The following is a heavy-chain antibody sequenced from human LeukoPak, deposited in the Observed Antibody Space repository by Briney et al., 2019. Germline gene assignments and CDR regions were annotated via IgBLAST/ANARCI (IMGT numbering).Heavy chain of an antibody. Sequence: RPSETLSLTCTVFGYSITTGYYWSWIRQPPGKGLEWIGYIYYSGSTNYNPSLKSRVTISVDTSKNQFSLKLSSVTAADTAVYYCARMMWFGELLFGYYFDYWGQGTLVTVSS. CDR2: IYYSGST. J-gene: IGHJ4*02. V-gene: IGHV4-61*01. CDR1: GYSITTGYY. D-gene: IGHD3-10*01. CDR3: ARMMWFGELLFGYYFDY.